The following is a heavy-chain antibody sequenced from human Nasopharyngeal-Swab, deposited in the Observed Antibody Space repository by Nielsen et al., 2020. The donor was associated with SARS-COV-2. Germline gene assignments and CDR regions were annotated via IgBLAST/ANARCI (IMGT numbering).Heavy chain of an antibody. J-gene: IGHJ3*02. CDR2: ISYDGSNK. Sequence: GESLKISCAASGFTFSSYGMHWVRQAPGKGLEWVAVISYDGSNKYYADSVKGRFTISRDNSKNTLYLQMNSLRAEDTAVYYCARDGDYGPAAFDIWGQGTMVTVSS. V-gene: IGHV3-30*03. D-gene: IGHD4-17*01. CDR3: ARDGDYGPAAFDI. CDR1: GFTFSSYG.